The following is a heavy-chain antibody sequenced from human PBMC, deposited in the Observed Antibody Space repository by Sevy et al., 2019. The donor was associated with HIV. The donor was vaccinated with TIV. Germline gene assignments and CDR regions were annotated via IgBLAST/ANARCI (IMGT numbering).Heavy chain of an antibody. Sequence: SETLSLTCTVSGGSISSSRHYWGWIRQSPGKRLEWIGSRFYSGGAYYNPSLQSRVTMSVDTSNNPFSLNVNSVTAAETAVYYCARHPLRNWFDLWGQGILVTVSS. V-gene: IGHV4-39*01. CDR3: ARHPLRNWFDL. J-gene: IGHJ5*02. D-gene: IGHD2-21*01. CDR2: RFYSGGA. CDR1: GGSISSSRHY.